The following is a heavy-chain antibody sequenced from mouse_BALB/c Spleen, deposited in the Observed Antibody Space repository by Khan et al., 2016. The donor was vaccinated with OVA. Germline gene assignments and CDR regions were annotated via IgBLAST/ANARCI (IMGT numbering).Heavy chain of an antibody. J-gene: IGHJ2*01. CDR2: IDPYYGGA. Sequence: EVKLVESGPELEKPGASVKISCKASGYSFTGYNMNWVKQSNGKSLEWIGNIDPYYGGATYNQKFKGKATLTVDKSSSTAYMQLKSLTSEDSAVYYCTRGYGNYVRYYFDYWGQGTTLTVSS. V-gene: IGHV1-39*01. CDR1: GYSFTGYN. D-gene: IGHD2-10*02. CDR3: TRGYGNYVRYYFDY.